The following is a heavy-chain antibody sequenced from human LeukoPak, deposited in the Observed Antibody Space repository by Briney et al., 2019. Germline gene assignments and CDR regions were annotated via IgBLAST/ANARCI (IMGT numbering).Heavy chain of an antibody. CDR2: IRSKANSYAT. CDR1: GFTFSGSA. Sequence: GGSLRLSCAASGFTFSGSAMHWVRQASGKGLEWVGRIRSKANSYATAYAASVKGRFTISSDDSKNTAYLQMNILKNEDTAVYYCTRPPYSDSSGYYSSWGQGTLVTVSS. V-gene: IGHV3-73*01. CDR3: TRPPYSDSSGYYSS. J-gene: IGHJ5*02. D-gene: IGHD3-22*01.